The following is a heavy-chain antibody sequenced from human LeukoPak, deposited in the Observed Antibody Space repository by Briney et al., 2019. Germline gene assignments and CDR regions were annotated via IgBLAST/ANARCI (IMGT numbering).Heavy chain of an antibody. CDR3: ARDGEGGSGYSYLFDY. V-gene: IGHV3-11*01. J-gene: IGHJ4*02. D-gene: IGHD3-22*01. CDR2: ISSSGSTI. CDR1: GFSFSDYY. Sequence: GGSLRLSCAASGFSFSDYYMAWIRQAPGKGLEWVSYISSSGSTIYYADSVKGRFTISRDNAKNSLYLQMNSLRAEDTAVYYCARDGEGGSGYSYLFDYWGQGTLVTVSS.